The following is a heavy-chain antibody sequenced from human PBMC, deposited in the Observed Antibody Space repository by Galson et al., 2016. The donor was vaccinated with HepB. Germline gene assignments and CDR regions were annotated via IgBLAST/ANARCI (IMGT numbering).Heavy chain of an antibody. J-gene: IGHJ4*02. CDR2: ISGSGGST. D-gene: IGHD1-26*01. CDR3: AKDPLWELKPYYFDY. V-gene: IGHV3-23*01. CDR1: GFTFSSYA. Sequence: SLRLSCAASGFTFSSYAMSWVRQAPGKGLEWVSAISGSGGSTYYAGSVKGRFTISRDNSKNTLYLQMNSLRAEDTAVYYCAKDPLWELKPYYFDYWGQGTLVTVPS.